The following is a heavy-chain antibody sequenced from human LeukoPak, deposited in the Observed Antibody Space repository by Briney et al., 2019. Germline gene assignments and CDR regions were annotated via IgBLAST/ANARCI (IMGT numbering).Heavy chain of an antibody. CDR3: ARRLGELSLKSPHGMDV. CDR1: GGSFSGYY. Sequence: SETLSLTCAVYGGSFSGYYWSWIRQTPGKGLEWIGEINHSGSTKYNPSLKSRVTISVDTSKNQFSLKLSSVTAADTAVYYCARRLGELSLKSPHGMDVWGQGTTVTVSS. J-gene: IGHJ6*02. V-gene: IGHV4-34*01. CDR2: INHSGST. D-gene: IGHD3-16*02.